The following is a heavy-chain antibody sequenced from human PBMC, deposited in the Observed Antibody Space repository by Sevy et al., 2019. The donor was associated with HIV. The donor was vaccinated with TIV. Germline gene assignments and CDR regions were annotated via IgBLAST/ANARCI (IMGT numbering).Heavy chain of an antibody. Sequence: GGSLRLSCAASGFTFDDYAMHWVRQAPGKGLEWVSGISWNSGSIGYADTVKGRFTISRDKAKNSLYLQMNSLRAENTALYYCAKGFTMIVVGFFDYWGQGTLVTVSS. D-gene: IGHD3-22*01. CDR1: GFTFDDYA. CDR2: ISWNSGSI. J-gene: IGHJ4*02. CDR3: AKGFTMIVVGFFDY. V-gene: IGHV3-9*01.